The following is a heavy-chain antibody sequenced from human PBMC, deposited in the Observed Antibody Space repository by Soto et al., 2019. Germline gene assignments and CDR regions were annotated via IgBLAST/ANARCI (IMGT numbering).Heavy chain of an antibody. Sequence: QVQLQESGPGLVKPSQTLSLTCTVSGGSISRSGYFWSWIRQHPGKGLEWIGYIYDSGSTYYNPSLKSRVSLSVDTSKNQFSLNLTSVNAADTAMYYCARSSRSYFDYWGQGTLVTVSS. J-gene: IGHJ4*02. V-gene: IGHV4-31*03. CDR3: ARSSRSYFDY. CDR1: GGSISRSGYF. CDR2: IYDSGST.